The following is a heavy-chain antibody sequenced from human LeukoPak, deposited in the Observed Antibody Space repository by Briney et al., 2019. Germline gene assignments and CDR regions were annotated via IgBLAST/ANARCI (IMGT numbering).Heavy chain of an antibody. Sequence: GGSLRLSCTASGFSFSGHWMHWARQLPGKGLVWVSRISPTGSTTSYADSVKGRFTVSRDNAKYTLYLQVNNLRAEDTAVYYCARGPNSNWSGLDFWGQGTLLTVSS. J-gene: IGHJ4*02. CDR1: GFSFSGHW. CDR3: ARGPNSNWSGLDF. D-gene: IGHD6-6*01. CDR2: ISPTGSTT. V-gene: IGHV3-74*01.